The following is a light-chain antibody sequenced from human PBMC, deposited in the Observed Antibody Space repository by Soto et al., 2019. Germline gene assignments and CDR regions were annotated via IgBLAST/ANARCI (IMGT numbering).Light chain of an antibody. Sequence: QSAQTHSASVSWSPGHSITIACTGTSSDVGSYHYVSWFQQHPGKAPKLIIFEVSDRPSGVSTRFSGSKSGDTASLTISGLQADDEADYYCSSYTSGRDVYVFGGGTKVTVL. V-gene: IGLV2-14*01. J-gene: IGLJ1*01. CDR2: EVS. CDR3: SSYTSGRDVYV. CDR1: SSDVGSYHY.